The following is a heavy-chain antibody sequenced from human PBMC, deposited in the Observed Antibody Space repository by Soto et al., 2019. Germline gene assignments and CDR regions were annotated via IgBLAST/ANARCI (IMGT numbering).Heavy chain of an antibody. CDR1: GFTFINYA. J-gene: IGHJ3*01. V-gene: IGHV3-23*01. D-gene: IGHD2-8*01. CDR3: AKKGLGSLKTFCSNSDCHYAFDL. CDR2: ISGGGDGT. Sequence: GGSLRLSCAASGFTFINYAMIWVRQAPGKGLEWVSTISGGGDGTYYADSVKGHFTISRDNSKNTLYLQMNSLRAEDTAIYYCAKKGLGSLKTFCSNSDCHYAFDLWGQGTVVTVSS.